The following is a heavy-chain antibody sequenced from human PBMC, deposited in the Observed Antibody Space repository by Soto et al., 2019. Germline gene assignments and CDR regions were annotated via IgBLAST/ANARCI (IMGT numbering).Heavy chain of an antibody. V-gene: IGHV4-59*01. D-gene: IGHD2-21*02. CDR2: MYNTGST. Sequence: SETLSLTCPVSGGSLSGYYLSWIRQPPRKGLEWIGYMYNTGSTVYNPSFKSRVTISVDTSKNQFSLKLNSVTAADTAVYYCARDLWGYCGTDCYPLDVWGQGTTVTVSS. CDR3: ARDLWGYCGTDCYPLDV. J-gene: IGHJ6*02. CDR1: GGSLSGYY.